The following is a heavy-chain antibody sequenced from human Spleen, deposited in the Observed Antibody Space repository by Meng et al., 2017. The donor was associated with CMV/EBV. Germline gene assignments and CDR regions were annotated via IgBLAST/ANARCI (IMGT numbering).Heavy chain of an antibody. D-gene: IGHD6-13*01. CDR2: IYSGGYA. CDR3: ARGHTYRSSSQGFDP. J-gene: IGHJ5*02. V-gene: IGHV3-66*01. Sequence: GESLKISCAASGFTVSNNYMSWVRQAPGKGLEWVSVIYSGGYAYYADSVKGRFTISRDNSKNMLYLQMNSLRAEDTAVYYCARGHTYRSSSQGFDPWGQGVLVTVSS. CDR1: GFTVSNNY.